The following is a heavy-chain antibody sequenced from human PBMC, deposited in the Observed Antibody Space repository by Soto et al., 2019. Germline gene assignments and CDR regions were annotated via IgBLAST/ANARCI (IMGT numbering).Heavy chain of an antibody. CDR2: IRSKANSYAT. Sequence: EVQLVESGGGLVQPGGSLKLSCAASGFTFSGSAMHWVRQASGKGLEWVGRIRSKANSYATAYAASVKGRFTISRDDSKNTAYLQMNSLETEDTAVYYCTRLGDFWRITEDYWGQGTLVTVSS. CDR3: TRLGDFWRITEDY. J-gene: IGHJ4*02. D-gene: IGHD3-3*01. V-gene: IGHV3-73*01. CDR1: GFTFSGSA.